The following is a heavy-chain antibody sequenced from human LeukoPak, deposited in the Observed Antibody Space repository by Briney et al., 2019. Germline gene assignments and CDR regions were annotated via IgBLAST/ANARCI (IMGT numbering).Heavy chain of an antibody. J-gene: IGHJ4*02. Sequence: PSETLSLTCTVSGGSISSSSYYWGWIRHPPGKGLEWIGSIYYSGSTYYNPSLKSRVTISVDTSKNQFSLKLSSVTAADTAVYYCARLGIAAAAHDYWGQGTLVTVSS. CDR2: IYYSGST. V-gene: IGHV4-39*01. CDR1: GGSISSSSYY. D-gene: IGHD6-13*01. CDR3: ARLGIAAAAHDY.